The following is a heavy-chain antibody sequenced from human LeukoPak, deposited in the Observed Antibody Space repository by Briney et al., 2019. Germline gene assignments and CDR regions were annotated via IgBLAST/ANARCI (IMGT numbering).Heavy chain of an antibody. CDR2: ISGSGSYT. CDR3: AKRGVVIRVILVGFHKEANYFDS. V-gene: IGHV3-23*01. Sequence: GGSLRLSCAASGFTFRSYGMSWVRQTPGKGLEWVSSISGSGSYTYYADSVKGRFTISRDNSKNTLYLHMSSLRAEDTAVYFCAKRGVVIRVILVGFHKEANYFDSWGQGALVTVSS. D-gene: IGHD3-10*01. CDR1: GFTFRSYG. J-gene: IGHJ4*02.